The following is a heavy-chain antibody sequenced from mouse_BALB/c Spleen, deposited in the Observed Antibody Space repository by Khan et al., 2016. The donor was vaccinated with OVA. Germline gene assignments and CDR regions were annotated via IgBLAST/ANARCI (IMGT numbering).Heavy chain of an antibody. D-gene: IGHD2-14*01. CDR3: ARDGAYYRNDGWFAY. J-gene: IGHJ3*01. CDR1: GYTFTSYT. Sequence: QVRLQQSGAELARPGASVKMSCKASGYTFTSYTIHWIKQRPGQGLEWIGYINPSSGYTNYNQKFKDKATLTADKSSTTAYMQLSSLTSDEFAVYYCARDGAYYRNDGWFAYWGQGTLVTVSA. V-gene: IGHV1-4*01. CDR2: INPSSGYT.